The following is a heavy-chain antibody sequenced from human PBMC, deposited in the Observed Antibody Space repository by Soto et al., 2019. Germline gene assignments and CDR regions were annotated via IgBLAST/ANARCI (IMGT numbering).Heavy chain of an antibody. V-gene: IGHV1-69*13. CDR3: ARDYGPDSSGYYDWFDP. CDR2: IIPIFGTA. D-gene: IGHD3-22*01. Sequence: SVKVSCKASGGTFSSYAISWVRQAPGQGLEWMGGIIPIFGTANYAQKFQGRVTITADESTSTAYMELSSLRSEDTAVYYCARDYGPDSSGYYDWFDPWGQGTLVTVSS. J-gene: IGHJ5*02. CDR1: GGTFSSYA.